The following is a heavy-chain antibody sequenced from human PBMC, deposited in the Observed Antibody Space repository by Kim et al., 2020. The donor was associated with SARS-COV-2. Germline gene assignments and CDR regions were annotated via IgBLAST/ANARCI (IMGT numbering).Heavy chain of an antibody. CDR3: ARGRGTNTVTTRYYYYGMDV. Sequence: RVTISVDTSKNQFSLKLSSVTAADTAVYYCARGRGTNTVTTRYYYYGMDVWGQGTTVTVSS. V-gene: IGHV4-34*01. J-gene: IGHJ6*02. D-gene: IGHD4-4*01.